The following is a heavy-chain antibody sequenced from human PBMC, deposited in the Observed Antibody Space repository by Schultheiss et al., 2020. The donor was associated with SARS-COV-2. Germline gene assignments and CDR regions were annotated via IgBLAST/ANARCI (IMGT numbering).Heavy chain of an antibody. J-gene: IGHJ4*02. CDR2: ISGSGGST. Sequence: GGSLRLSCVASGFSFGSFAVVWVRQAPGKGLEWVSAISGSGGSTYYADSVKGRFTISRDNAKNTLYLQMNSLRAEDTAVYYCAREREGGIAAAGSFDYWGQGTLVTVSS. CDR3: AREREGGIAAAGSFDY. CDR1: GFSFGSFA. V-gene: IGHV3-23*01. D-gene: IGHD6-13*01.